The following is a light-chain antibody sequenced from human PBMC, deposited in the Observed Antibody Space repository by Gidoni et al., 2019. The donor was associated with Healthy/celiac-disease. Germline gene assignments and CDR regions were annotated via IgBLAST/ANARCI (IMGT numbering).Light chain of an antibody. Sequence: QSALTQPRSVSGSPGQSVTISCTGTSSDVGGYHYVSWYQRHPGKAPKLMIYDVSKRPSGVPVRFSGSKSGNTASLTISGLQAEDEADYYCCSYAGSYTPWVFGGGTKLTVL. J-gene: IGLJ3*02. CDR2: DVS. V-gene: IGLV2-11*01. CDR3: CSYAGSYTPWV. CDR1: SSDVGGYHY.